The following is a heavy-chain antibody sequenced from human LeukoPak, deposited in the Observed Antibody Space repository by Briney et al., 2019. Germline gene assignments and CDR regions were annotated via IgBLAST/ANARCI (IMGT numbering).Heavy chain of an antibody. V-gene: IGHV4-39*07. CDR3: ARAPDSDYYFDY. J-gene: IGHJ4*02. CDR1: GGSISSSSYF. D-gene: IGHD2-21*01. Sequence: SETLSLTCTVSGGSISSSSYFWAWIPQPPGKGLEWNGSIYYNVSTYYNPSLKSRVAITVDTSKNQYSLELSSVTAADTAVYYCARAPDSDYYFDYWGEGTLVTVSS. CDR2: IYYNVST.